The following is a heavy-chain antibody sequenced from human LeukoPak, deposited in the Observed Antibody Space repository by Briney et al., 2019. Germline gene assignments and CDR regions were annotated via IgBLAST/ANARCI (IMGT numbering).Heavy chain of an antibody. V-gene: IGHV3-74*01. J-gene: IGHJ6*02. D-gene: IGHD2-15*01. CDR2: INSDGSST. CDR3: ARGGIVVAAVHYYGMDV. Sequence: PGGSLGLSCAASGFTFSSYWMHWVRQAPGKGLVWVSRINSDGSSTSYADSVKGRFTISRDNAKNTLYLQMNSLRAEDTAVYYCARGGIVVAAVHYYGMDVWGQGTTVTVSS. CDR1: GFTFSSYW.